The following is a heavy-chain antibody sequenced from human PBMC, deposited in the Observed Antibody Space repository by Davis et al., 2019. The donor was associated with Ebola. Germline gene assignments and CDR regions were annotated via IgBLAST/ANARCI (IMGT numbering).Heavy chain of an antibody. D-gene: IGHD5-24*01. J-gene: IGHJ5*01. CDR2: IIGGAGTT. Sequence: MPSQTLSLTCRLHGGSLWGYFWTWIRQSPGEGLEWHGEIIGGAGTTNYNPSLKNRVSIPLDTSKNQFSLSLKFVTAADTAVYYCARTTLNSVGGSGLGYNHIDSWGQGTLVTVSS. CDR3: ARTTLNSVGGSGLGYNHIDS. CDR1: GGSLWGYF. V-gene: IGHV4-34*12.